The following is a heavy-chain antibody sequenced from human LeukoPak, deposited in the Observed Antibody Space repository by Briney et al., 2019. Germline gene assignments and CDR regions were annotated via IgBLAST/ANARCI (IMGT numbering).Heavy chain of an antibody. J-gene: IGHJ3*02. D-gene: IGHD2-15*01. Sequence: GGSLRLSCAASGFTFSGYAMSWVRQAPGKGLEWVSAIRGSGGSTYYAASVKGRFTISRDNSKNPLYLQMNSLRAEDTAVYYCAKDMSAVAATDWDAFDIWGQGTMVTVSS. CDR3: AKDMSAVAATDWDAFDI. V-gene: IGHV3-23*01. CDR1: GFTFSGYA. CDR2: IRGSGGST.